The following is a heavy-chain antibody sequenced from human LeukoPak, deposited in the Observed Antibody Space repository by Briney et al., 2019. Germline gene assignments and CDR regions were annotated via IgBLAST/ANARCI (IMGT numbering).Heavy chain of an antibody. CDR1: GGSLSSYY. Sequence: PSETLSLTCTVSGGSLSSYYWSWIRQPPGKGLEWIGYIYYSGSTYYNPSLKSRVTISVDPSKNQFSLKLSSVTAADTAVYFCARVKAVVTPWVFDYWGQGSLVTVSS. V-gene: IGHV4-59*12. CDR3: ARVKAVVTPWVFDY. D-gene: IGHD4-23*01. CDR2: IYYSGST. J-gene: IGHJ4*02.